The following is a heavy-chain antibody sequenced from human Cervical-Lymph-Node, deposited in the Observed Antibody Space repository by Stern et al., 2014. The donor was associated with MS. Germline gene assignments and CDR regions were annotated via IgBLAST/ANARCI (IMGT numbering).Heavy chain of an antibody. CDR2: ISSSSRTI. J-gene: IGHJ4*02. CDR1: GFNFSSLS. V-gene: IGHV3-48*01. Sequence: EVQLVESGGGLVRPGGSLTLSCAASGFNFSSLSMNWVRQAPGKGLEWVSYISSSSRTIYYADSVKGRFTISRDNAENSLYLQMNNLGAEDTALYYCARLPGKSSAVASSWGQGTLVTVSS. D-gene: IGHD5-18*01. CDR3: ARLPGKSSAVASS.